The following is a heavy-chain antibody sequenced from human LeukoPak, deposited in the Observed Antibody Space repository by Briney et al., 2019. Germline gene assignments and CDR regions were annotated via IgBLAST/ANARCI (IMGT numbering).Heavy chain of an antibody. V-gene: IGHV4-59*01. CDR1: GGSISSYY. CDR3: ARGMQQLYHFDS. CDR2: IYYSGST. J-gene: IGHJ4*02. D-gene: IGHD6-13*01. Sequence: SETLSLTCAVSGGSISSYYWSWIRQPPGKGLEWIGYIYYSGSTNYNPSLKCRVTISVDTSKNQFSLKLSSVTAADTAVYYCARGMQQLYHFDSWGRGTLVTVSS.